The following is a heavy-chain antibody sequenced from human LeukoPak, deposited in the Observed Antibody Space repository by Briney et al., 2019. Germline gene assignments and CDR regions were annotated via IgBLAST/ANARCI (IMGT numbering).Heavy chain of an antibody. D-gene: IGHD4-17*01. CDR1: GGSFSSYY. V-gene: IGHV4-39*07. CDR2: IYYSGST. Sequence: SETLSLTCAVYGGSFSSYYWGWIRQPPGKGLEWTGSIYYSGSTYYNPSLKSRVTISVDTSKNQFSLKLSSVTAADTAVYYCARVFEIRLVSMDGDYGWGQGTLVTVSS. J-gene: IGHJ4*02. CDR3: ARVFEIRLVSMDGDYG.